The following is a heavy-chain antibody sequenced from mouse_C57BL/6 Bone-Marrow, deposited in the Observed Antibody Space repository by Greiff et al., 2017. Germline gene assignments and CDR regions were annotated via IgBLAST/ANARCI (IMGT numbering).Heavy chain of an antibody. CDR2: IWRGGST. J-gene: IGHJ3*01. CDR1: GFSLTSYG. CDR3: AKSYGSSYSFAY. V-gene: IGHV2-5*01. D-gene: IGHD1-1*01. Sequence: VQLQQSGPGLVQPSQSLSITCTVSGFSLTSYGVHWVRQSPGKGLEWLGVIWRGGSTDFNAAFMSRLSITKENSKSQVFFKMNSLQANDTAIYFCAKSYGSSYSFAYWGQGTLVTVSA.